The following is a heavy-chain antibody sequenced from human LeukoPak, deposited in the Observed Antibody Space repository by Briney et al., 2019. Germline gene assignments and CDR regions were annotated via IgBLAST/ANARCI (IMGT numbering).Heavy chain of an antibody. Sequence: GGSLRLSCAASGSTFDNFGINWVRQAPGKGLEWVSFISSRGDKIYYGDAVKGRFTISRDNAKNSLYLQVNGLRAEDTAVYYCARDWGRKYFDYWGQGTLVTVSS. CDR2: ISSRGDKI. D-gene: IGHD1-14*01. CDR1: GSTFDNFG. J-gene: IGHJ4*02. V-gene: IGHV3-21*01. CDR3: ARDWGRKYFDY.